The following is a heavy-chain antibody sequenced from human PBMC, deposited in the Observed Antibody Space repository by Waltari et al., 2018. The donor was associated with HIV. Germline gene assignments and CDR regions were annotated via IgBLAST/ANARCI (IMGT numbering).Heavy chain of an antibody. Sequence: NWVRQAPGKGLEWVSSISSSSRYKYYADSVKGRITISRDNAKNSLYLQMNSLRAEDTAVYYCARDSNKYCSGGSCSRFDPWGQGTLVTVSS. J-gene: IGHJ5*02. V-gene: IGHV3-21*01. CDR2: ISSSSRYK. D-gene: IGHD2-15*01. CDR3: ARDSNKYCSGGSCSRFDP.